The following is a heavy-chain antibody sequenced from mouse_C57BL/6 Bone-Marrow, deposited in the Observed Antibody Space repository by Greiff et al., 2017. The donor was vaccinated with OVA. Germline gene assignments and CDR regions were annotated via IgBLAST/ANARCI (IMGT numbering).Heavy chain of an antibody. D-gene: IGHD2-4*01. CDR3: ARRDYTLYFDY. Sequence: VQLQESGAELVRPGTSVKVSCKASGYAFTNYLIEWVKQRPGQGLEWIGVINPGSGGTNYNEKFKGKATLTADKSSSTAYMQLSSLTSEDSAVYFCARRDYTLYFDYWGQGTTLTVSS. V-gene: IGHV1-54*01. J-gene: IGHJ2*01. CDR2: INPGSGGT. CDR1: GYAFTNYL.